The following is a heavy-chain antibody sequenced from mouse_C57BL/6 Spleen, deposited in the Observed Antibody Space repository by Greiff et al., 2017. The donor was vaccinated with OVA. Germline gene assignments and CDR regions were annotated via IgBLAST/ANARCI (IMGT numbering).Heavy chain of an antibody. Sequence: QVQLQQPGAELVKPGASVKLSCKASGYTFTSYWMQWVKQRPGQGLAWIGEIDPSDSYTNYNQKFKGKATLTVDTSSSTAYMQLSSLTSEDSAVYYCAGRYDYADYFDYWGQGTTLTVSS. CDR2: IDPSDSYT. CDR3: AGRYDYADYFDY. V-gene: IGHV1-50*01. D-gene: IGHD2-4*01. CDR1: GYTFTSYW. J-gene: IGHJ2*01.